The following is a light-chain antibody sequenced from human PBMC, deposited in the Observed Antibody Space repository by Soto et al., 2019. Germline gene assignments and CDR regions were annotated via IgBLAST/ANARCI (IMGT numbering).Light chain of an antibody. V-gene: IGKV2-28*01. CDR1: QSLLHSNGYNY. CDR3: QKYNSAPLT. Sequence: DIVMTQSPLSLPVTPGEPASISCRSSQSLLHSNGYNYLDWYLQKPGQSPQLLIYLGSNRASGVPDRFSGSGSCTDFTLTISSLQPEDVATYYCQKYNSAPLTFGGGTKVEIK. J-gene: IGKJ4*01. CDR2: LGS.